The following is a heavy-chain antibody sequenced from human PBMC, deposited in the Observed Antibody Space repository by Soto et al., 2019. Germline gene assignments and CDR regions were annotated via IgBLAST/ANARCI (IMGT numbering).Heavy chain of an antibody. Sequence: EVPLVESGGGLVKPGGSLRLSCAASGFTFSSYSMNWVRQAPGKGLEWVSSISSSSSYIYYADSVKGRFTISRDNAKYSLYLQMNRLRVEDAAVYYCARDQPGYSYGYGLGYWGQGTLVTVSS. V-gene: IGHV3-21*01. CDR1: GFTFSSYS. CDR2: ISSSSSYI. J-gene: IGHJ4*02. CDR3: ARDQPGYSYGYGLGY. D-gene: IGHD5-18*01.